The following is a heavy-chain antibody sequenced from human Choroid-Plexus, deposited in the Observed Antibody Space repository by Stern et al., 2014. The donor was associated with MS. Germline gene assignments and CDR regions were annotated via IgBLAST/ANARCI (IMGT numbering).Heavy chain of an antibody. Sequence: VQLVESGGGVVQLGRPLRLSCAASGFSFSSFGMHWVRQAPGKGLEWEALISYDGSKDYADSVKGRFAISRDNSKNTLYLQMNSLRAEDTAVYYCAKDRQYLTFFFDFWGQGSLVTVSS. CDR3: AKDRQYLTFFFDF. D-gene: IGHD2/OR15-2a*01. J-gene: IGHJ4*02. CDR1: GFSFSSFG. V-gene: IGHV3-30*18. CDR2: ISYDGSK.